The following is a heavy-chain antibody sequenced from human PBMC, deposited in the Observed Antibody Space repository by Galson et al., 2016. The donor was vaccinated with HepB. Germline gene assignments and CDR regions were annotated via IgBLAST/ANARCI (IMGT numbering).Heavy chain of an antibody. CDR3: ARGDNPDYGDYASAYYYMDV. CDR2: INHSGST. V-gene: IGHV4-34*01. Sequence: ETLSLTCAVYGGSFSGYYWSWIRQPPGKGLEWIGEINHSGSTNYNPSLKSRVTISVDTSKNQFSLELSSVTAADTAVYYCARGDNPDYGDYASAYYYMDVWGKGTTVTVSS. D-gene: IGHD4-17*01. J-gene: IGHJ6*03. CDR1: GGSFSGYY.